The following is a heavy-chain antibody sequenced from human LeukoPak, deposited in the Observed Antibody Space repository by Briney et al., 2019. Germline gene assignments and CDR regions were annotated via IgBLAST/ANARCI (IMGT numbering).Heavy chain of an antibody. D-gene: IGHD6-19*01. CDR2: IYHICST. Sequence: SQTQCLTCAEPRCFISGGYYCGWVRQPPRHGLVWLGSIYHICSTYYNPSLKSRVTLSVDTSKNHFSPKLSSVSAADTAVYYCARLRRGWYVAYFDYSVQGTLVTVSS. CDR1: RCFISGGYY. CDR3: ARLRRGWYVAYFDY. J-gene: IGHJ4*02. V-gene: IGHV4-38-2*01.